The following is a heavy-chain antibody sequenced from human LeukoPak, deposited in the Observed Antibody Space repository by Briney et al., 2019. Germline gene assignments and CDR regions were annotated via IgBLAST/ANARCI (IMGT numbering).Heavy chain of an antibody. D-gene: IGHD2-15*01. CDR2: MSPNSGNT. CDR1: GYTFTSYD. Sequence: ASVKVSCKASGYTFTSYDINRVRQATGQGLEWMGWMSPNSGNTGYAQKFQGRVTMTRNTSISTAYMELSSLRSEDTAVYYCARGMVVAATRYYYYGMDVWGQGTTVTVSS. J-gene: IGHJ6*02. V-gene: IGHV1-8*01. CDR3: ARGMVVAATRYYYYGMDV.